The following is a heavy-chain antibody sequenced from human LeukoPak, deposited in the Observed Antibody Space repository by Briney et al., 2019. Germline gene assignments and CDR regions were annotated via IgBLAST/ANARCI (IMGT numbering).Heavy chain of an antibody. Sequence: GGSLRLFCAASGFTFSSYIMHWVRQAPGKGLEYVSAISGNGGSTYYAESVKGRFSISRDNSKNTLYLQMGSLTAEDMAVYYCARGRVSSGWYCDSWGQGTLVTVSS. CDR1: GFTFSSYI. CDR3: ARGRVSSGWYCDS. D-gene: IGHD6-19*01. V-gene: IGHV3-64*02. CDR2: ISGNGGST. J-gene: IGHJ4*02.